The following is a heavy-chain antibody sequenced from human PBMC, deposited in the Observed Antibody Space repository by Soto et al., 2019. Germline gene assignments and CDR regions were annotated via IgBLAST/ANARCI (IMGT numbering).Heavy chain of an antibody. CDR1: GGTFSSYA. CDR3: ARAYDCSGGSCPQYYYGMDV. CDR2: IIPIFGTA. Sequence: ASVKVSCKASGGTFSSYAISWVLQAPGQGLEWMGGIIPIFGTANYAQKFQGRVTITADESTSTAYMELSSLRSEDTAVYYCARAYDCSGGSCPQYYYGMDVWGQGTTVTVS. D-gene: IGHD2-15*01. J-gene: IGHJ6*02. V-gene: IGHV1-69*13.